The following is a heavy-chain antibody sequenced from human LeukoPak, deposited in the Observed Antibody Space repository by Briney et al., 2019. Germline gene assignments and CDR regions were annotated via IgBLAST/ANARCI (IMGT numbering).Heavy chain of an antibody. CDR3: ARHDWFDP. CDR2: MYSGGST. V-gene: IGHV3-53*01. Sequence: GGSLSLSCAASGFTVNRDYMSWVRRAPGKGLEWVSVMYSGGSTYYADSVKGRFTISRDISKNTLYLQMSSLRAEDTAVYYCARHDWFDPWGPGTLVTVSS. J-gene: IGHJ5*02. CDR1: GFTVNRDY.